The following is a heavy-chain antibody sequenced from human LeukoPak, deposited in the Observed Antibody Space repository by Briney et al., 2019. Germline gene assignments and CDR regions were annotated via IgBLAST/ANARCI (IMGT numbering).Heavy chain of an antibody. J-gene: IGHJ4*02. D-gene: IGHD3-10*01. CDR2: IKKDGSEK. Sequence: GGSLRLSCAASGFTFSSYWMSWVRQAPGKGLEWVANIKKDGSEKYYVDSVKGRFTISRDNAKTSLYLQMNSLRAEDTAVYYCARLTMVRGADPDYWGQGTLVTVSS. CDR3: ARLTMVRGADPDY. CDR1: GFTFSSYW. V-gene: IGHV3-7*01.